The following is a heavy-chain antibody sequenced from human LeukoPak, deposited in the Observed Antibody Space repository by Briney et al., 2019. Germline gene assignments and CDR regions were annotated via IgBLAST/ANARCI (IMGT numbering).Heavy chain of an antibody. V-gene: IGHV3-15*01. CDR2: IKSKDDGGTT. Sequence: GGSLRLSCVACRITFSNAWMSWVRQAPGKGLEWVGRIKSKDDGGTTDYAAPVTGRFTISRDDSKDTLYLQMNSLKTEDTALYYRATAAFVTALDYWGQGVLVTVSS. D-gene: IGHD3-16*01. CDR3: ATAAFVTALDY. CDR1: RITFSNAW. J-gene: IGHJ4*02.